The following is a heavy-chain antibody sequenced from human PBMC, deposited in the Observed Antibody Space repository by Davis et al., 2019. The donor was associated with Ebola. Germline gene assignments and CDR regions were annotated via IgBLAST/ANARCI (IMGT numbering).Heavy chain of an antibody. CDR3: ARRGYYYDSSGYYQGYFDY. D-gene: IGHD3-22*01. Sequence: GESLKISCTGSGYSFTSYWIGWVRQMPGKGLEWMGIIYPGDSDTRYSPSFQGQVTISADKSISTAYLQWSSLKASDTAMYYCARRGYYYDSSGYYQGYFDYWGQGTLVTVSS. CDR1: GYSFTSYW. J-gene: IGHJ4*02. V-gene: IGHV5-51*01. CDR2: IYPGDSDT.